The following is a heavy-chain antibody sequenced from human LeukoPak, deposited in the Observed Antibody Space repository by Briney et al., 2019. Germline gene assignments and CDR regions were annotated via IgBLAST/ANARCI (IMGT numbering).Heavy chain of an antibody. J-gene: IGHJ4*02. D-gene: IGHD6-19*01. CDR1: GFTFSSYA. CDR2: ISGSGGTT. CDR3: ANRKGSAGSGWGFDY. Sequence: GGTLRLSCAASGFTFSSYAMNWVRQAPGKGLEWVSTISGSGGTTYSADFVKGRFTISRDNSKNTLYLQMNSLRAEDTAVYYCANRKGSAGSGWGFDYWGQGTLVTVSS. V-gene: IGHV3-23*01.